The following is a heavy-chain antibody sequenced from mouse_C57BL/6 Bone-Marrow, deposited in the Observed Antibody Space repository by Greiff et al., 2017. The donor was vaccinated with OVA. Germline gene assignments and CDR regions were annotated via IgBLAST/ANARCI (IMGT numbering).Heavy chain of an antibody. Sequence: EVHLVESGGGLVKPGGSLKLSCAASGFTFRDSGMHWVRQAPEKGLEWVAYISSGSSTIYSADTVKGRFTISRDNAKNTLFLQMTSRRSEDTAMYYCARRDGKGRYAMDYWGQGTSVTVSS. D-gene: IGHD2-1*01. CDR2: ISSGSSTI. V-gene: IGHV5-17*01. J-gene: IGHJ4*01. CDR3: ARRDGKGRYAMDY. CDR1: GFTFRDSG.